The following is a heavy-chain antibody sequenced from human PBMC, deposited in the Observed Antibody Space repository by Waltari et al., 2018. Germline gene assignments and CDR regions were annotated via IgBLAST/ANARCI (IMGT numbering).Heavy chain of an antibody. CDR2: IYYSGST. J-gene: IGHJ4*02. D-gene: IGHD6-19*01. Sequence: QVQLQASGPGLVMPSQPMPPTWTFFGCSISSGGYHWSWIRQHPGKGLEWIGYIYYSGSTYYNPSLKSRVTISVDTSKNQFSLKLSSVTAADTAVYYCARYYSSGWYDVADWGQGTLVTVSS. CDR3: ARYYSSGWYDVAD. CDR1: GCSISSGGYH. V-gene: IGHV4-31*02.